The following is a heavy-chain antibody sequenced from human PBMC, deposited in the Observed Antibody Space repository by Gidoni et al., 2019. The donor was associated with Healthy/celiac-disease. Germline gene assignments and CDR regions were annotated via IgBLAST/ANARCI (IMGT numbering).Heavy chain of an antibody. CDR3: ARPRSSSGRRDWFDP. CDR1: AGSFSGYY. J-gene: IGHJ5*02. D-gene: IGHD6-6*01. Sequence: QVQLQQWGAGLLKPSDTLSLTSAVYAGSFSGYYWSWIRQPPGKGLEWIGEINHSGSTNYNPSLKSRVTISVDTSKNQFSLKLSSVTAADTAVYYCARPRSSSGRRDWFDPWGQGTLVTVSS. CDR2: INHSGST. V-gene: IGHV4-34*01.